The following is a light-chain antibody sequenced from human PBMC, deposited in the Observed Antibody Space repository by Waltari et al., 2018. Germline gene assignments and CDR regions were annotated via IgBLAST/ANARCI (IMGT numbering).Light chain of an antibody. V-gene: IGLV2-14*01. J-gene: IGLJ2*01. CDR2: EVT. Sequence: QSALTQPASVSGSPGQSITISCTGTSSDVGGYNHVSWYQQQPGKAPTLLISEVTNRPSGVSNRFSGSKSCNTASLTISGLQAEDEAEYYCSSFTTIGTLVVFGGGTKLTVL. CDR1: SSDVGGYNH. CDR3: SSFTTIGTLVV.